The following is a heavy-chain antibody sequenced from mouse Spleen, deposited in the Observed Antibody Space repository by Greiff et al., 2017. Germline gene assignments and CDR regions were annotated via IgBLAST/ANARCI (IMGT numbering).Heavy chain of an antibody. J-gene: IGHJ3*01. CDR3: ARGYYYGSSLFAY. Sequence: QVQLQQPGAELVKPGASVKLSCKASGYTFTSYWMHWVKQRPGQGLEWIGEINPSNGRTNYNEKFKSKATLTVDKSSSTAYMQLSSLTSEDSAVYYCARGYYYGSSLFAYWGQGTLVTVSA. CDR2: INPSNGRT. V-gene: IGHV1S81*02. CDR1: GYTFTSYW. D-gene: IGHD1-1*01.